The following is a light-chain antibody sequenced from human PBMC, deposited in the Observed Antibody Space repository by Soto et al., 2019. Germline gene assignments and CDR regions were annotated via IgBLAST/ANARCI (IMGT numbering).Light chain of an antibody. CDR2: EVS. J-gene: IGLJ1*01. V-gene: IGLV2-14*01. CDR1: SSDVGGYNY. Sequence: QSALTQPASVSGSPGQSITISCTGTSSDVGGYNYVSWYQQHPGKAHKHMIYEVSNRPSGVSNRFSGSKSGNTASLTISGLQAEDEADYYCSSYTSSSTQVFGTGTKLTVL. CDR3: SSYTSSSTQV.